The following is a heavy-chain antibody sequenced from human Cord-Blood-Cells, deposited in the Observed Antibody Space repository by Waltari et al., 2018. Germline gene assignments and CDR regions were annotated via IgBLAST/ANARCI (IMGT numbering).Heavy chain of an antibody. J-gene: IGHJ4*02. CDR3: ASADF. V-gene: IGHV3-30*02. D-gene: IGHD6-19*01. CDR1: GFTFSSYG. Sequence: QVQLVESGGGVVQPGGSLRLSCAASGFTFSSYGMHWVHQAPGKGRGWVAFIRYDGRKKYYADSVKGRFTISRDNSKNTLYLQMNSLRAEDTAVYYCASADFWGQGTLVTVSS. CDR2: IRYDGRKK.